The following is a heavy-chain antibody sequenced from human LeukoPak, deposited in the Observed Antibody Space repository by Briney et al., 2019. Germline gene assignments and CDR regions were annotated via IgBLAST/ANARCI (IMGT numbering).Heavy chain of an antibody. J-gene: IGHJ3*02. D-gene: IGHD6-13*01. CDR1: GGSISSYY. Sequence: PSETLSLTCTVSGGSISSYYWSWIRQPPGQGLEWIGYIYYSGSTNYNPSLKSRVTISVDTSKIQFSLKLSSVTAADTAVYYCAGLGIDAFDIWGQGTMVTVSS. CDR3: AGLGIDAFDI. CDR2: IYYSGST. V-gene: IGHV4-59*01.